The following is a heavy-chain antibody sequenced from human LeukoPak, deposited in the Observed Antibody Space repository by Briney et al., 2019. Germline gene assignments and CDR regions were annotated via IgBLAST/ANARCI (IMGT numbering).Heavy chain of an antibody. V-gene: IGHV4-31*03. Sequence: KSSQTLSLTCTVSGGSISSGGYYWSWIRQHPGKGLEWIGYIYDSGSTYYNPSLKSRIIISVDTSKSQFSLRLSSVTAADTAVYYCARDLRSTRAGTGYYGMDVWGQGTTVTVSS. CDR3: ARDLRSTRAGTGYYGMDV. CDR2: IYDSGST. J-gene: IGHJ6*02. D-gene: IGHD6-19*01. CDR1: GGSISSGGYY.